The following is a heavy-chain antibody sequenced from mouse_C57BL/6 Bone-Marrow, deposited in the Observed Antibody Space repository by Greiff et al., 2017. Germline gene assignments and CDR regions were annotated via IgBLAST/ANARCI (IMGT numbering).Heavy chain of an antibody. V-gene: IGHV1-64*01. CDR1: GYTFTSYW. D-gene: IGHD1-1*01. CDR3: ASYYYGSGGDY. CDR2: IHPNSGST. Sequence: QVQLQQPGAELVKPGASVKLSCKASGYTFTSYWMHWVKQRPGQGLEWIGMIHPNSGSTNYNEKFKSQATLTVDKSSSTAYMQLSSLTSEDSAVYYCASYYYGSGGDYWGQGTTLTVSS. J-gene: IGHJ2*01.